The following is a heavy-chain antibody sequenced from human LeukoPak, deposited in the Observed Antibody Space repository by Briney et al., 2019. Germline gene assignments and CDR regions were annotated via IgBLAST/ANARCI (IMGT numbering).Heavy chain of an antibody. CDR1: DGSFSGYY. CDR2: INHSGST. V-gene: IGHV4-34*01. CDR3: ARRGFYGSGSYRGIIDH. D-gene: IGHD3-10*01. Sequence: SETLSLTCAVYDGSFSGYYWSWIRQPPGKGLEWIGEINHSGSTNYNPSLKSRVTISVDTSKNPFSLKLSSVTAAGTAVYYCARRGFYGSGSYRGIIDHWGQGTLVTVSS. J-gene: IGHJ4*02.